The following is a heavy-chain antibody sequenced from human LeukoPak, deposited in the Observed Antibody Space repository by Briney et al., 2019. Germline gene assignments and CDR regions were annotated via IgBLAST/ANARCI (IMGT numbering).Heavy chain of an antibody. CDR3: AGGPYSGSYFRVDY. D-gene: IGHD1-26*01. CDR1: GGSISSKTYY. J-gene: IGHJ4*02. CDR2: IYDGGST. V-gene: IGHV4-39*07. Sequence: SETLSLTCTVSGGSISSKTYYWGWIRQPPGKGLEWIETIYDGGSTYSNPSLKSRVTMSVDTSKNQFSLRLTSVTAADTATYYCAGGPYSGSYFRVDYWGQGTLVTVSS.